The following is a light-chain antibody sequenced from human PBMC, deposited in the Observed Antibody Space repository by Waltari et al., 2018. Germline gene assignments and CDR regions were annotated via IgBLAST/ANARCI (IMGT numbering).Light chain of an antibody. Sequence: QAEVTQEPSLTVSPGGTVTLTCGPSTGAVTSTHHPYWCLQKPGHVPRTLIYDTDNKHSWHPACVAGSVLGGKAALTLSGAQPEDEADYYCLLSFYDIRAFGGGTKLTVL. CDR3: LLSFYDIRA. CDR1: TGAVTSTHH. CDR2: DTD. V-gene: IGLV7-46*01. J-gene: IGLJ3*02.